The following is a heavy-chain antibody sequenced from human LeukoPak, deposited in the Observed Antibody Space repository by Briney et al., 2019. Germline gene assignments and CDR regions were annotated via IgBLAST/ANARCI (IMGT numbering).Heavy chain of an antibody. CDR3: AREALVGTSAFDI. D-gene: IGHD1-26*01. CDR1: GFTFSSYA. CDR2: ISYDGSNK. J-gene: IGHJ3*02. Sequence: PGGSLRLSCAASGFTFSSYAMHWIRQAPGKGLEWVAVISYDGSNKYYADSVKGRFTISRDNSKNTLYLQMNSLRAEDTAVYYCAREALVGTSAFDIWGQGTMVTVSS. V-gene: IGHV3-30*04.